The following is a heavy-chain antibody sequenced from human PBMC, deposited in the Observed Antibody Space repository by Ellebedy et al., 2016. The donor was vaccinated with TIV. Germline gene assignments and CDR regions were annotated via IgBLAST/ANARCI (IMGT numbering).Heavy chain of an antibody. Sequence: ASVKVSXXASGYTFTSYGISWVRQAPGQGLEWMGWISAYNGNTNYAQKLQGRVTMTTDTSTSTAYMELRSLRSDDTAVYYCARGRTVVTGYTIRGYYFDYWGQGTLVTVSS. J-gene: IGHJ4*02. CDR2: ISAYNGNT. CDR3: ARGRTVVTGYTIRGYYFDY. D-gene: IGHD2-21*02. CDR1: GYTFTSYG. V-gene: IGHV1-18*01.